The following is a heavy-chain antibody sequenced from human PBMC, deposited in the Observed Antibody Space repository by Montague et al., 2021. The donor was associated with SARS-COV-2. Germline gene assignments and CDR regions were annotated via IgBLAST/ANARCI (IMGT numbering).Heavy chain of an antibody. D-gene: IGHD2-15*01. CDR1: GGSISSSIYY. CDR3: ARWKLYCSGGSCYSNRFDI. Sequence: SETLSLTCTVSGGSISSSIYYWGWIRQPPGKGLEWIGSIYYSGSTYYNPPLKSRVTISVDTSKNQFSLKLSSVTAADTAVYYCARWKLYCSGGSCYSNRFDIWGQGTMVTVSS. V-gene: IGHV4-39*01. J-gene: IGHJ3*02. CDR2: IYYSGST.